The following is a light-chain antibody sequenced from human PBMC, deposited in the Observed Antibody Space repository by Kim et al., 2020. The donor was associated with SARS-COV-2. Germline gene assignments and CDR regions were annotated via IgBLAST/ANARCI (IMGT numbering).Light chain of an antibody. CDR2: RIN. J-gene: IGLJ1*01. CDR3: AAWDDSLNGYA. V-gene: IGLV1-44*01. CDR1: IHNLGSSA. Sequence: RVTATGSGSIHNLGSSAGNGYRQLPGTAPKIHIVRINLRPSGVPDRFSGAKSGPSASLAISGLQYEDEADYYCAAWDDSLNGYAFGTGTKVTVL.